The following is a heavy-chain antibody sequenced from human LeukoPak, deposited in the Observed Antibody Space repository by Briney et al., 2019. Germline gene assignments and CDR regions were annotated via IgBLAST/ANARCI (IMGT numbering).Heavy chain of an antibody. CDR1: GFTFTSSA. CDR2: IVVGSGNT. D-gene: IGHD3-10*01. V-gene: IGHV1-58*02. Sequence: SVKVSCKASGFTFTSSAMQWVRQARGQRLEWIGWIVVGSGNTNYAQKFQERVTITRDMSTSTAYMELSSLRSEDTAVYYCAADLERFGELRNYYYMDVWGKGTTVTVSS. J-gene: IGHJ6*03. CDR3: AADLERFGELRNYYYMDV.